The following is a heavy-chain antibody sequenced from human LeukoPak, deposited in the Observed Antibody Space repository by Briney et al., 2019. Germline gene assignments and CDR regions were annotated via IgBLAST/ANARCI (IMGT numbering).Heavy chain of an antibody. CDR3: AHYGDYRFLYYFDH. CDR2: IYWDDNK. V-gene: IGHV2-5*02. CDR1: GFSLRTTGVG. Sequence: SGPTLVNPTQTLTLTCTFSGFSLRTTGVGVGWVRQPPGKALEWLALIYWDDNKLYSSSLRSRVTITKDTSKNQVVLTMTNMAPVDTATYYCAHYGDYRFLYYFDHWGQGALVTVSS. D-gene: IGHD4-17*01. J-gene: IGHJ4*02.